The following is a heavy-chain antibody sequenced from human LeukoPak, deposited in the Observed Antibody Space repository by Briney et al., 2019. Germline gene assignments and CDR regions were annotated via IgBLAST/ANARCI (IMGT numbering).Heavy chain of an antibody. D-gene: IGHD2-8*02. CDR2: INQSGRT. CDR1: TEPFSSYY. Sequence: TSETLSLTCAIYTEPFSSYYGICIRQPPGKGLEWIGEINQSGRTNYNPSLKSRVTISVDTSKNQFSLKLKSVTAADTAVYYCASPGELIQYWYWSWGQGMLVSVSS. J-gene: IGHJ4*02. V-gene: IGHV4-34*01. CDR3: ASPGELIQYWYWS.